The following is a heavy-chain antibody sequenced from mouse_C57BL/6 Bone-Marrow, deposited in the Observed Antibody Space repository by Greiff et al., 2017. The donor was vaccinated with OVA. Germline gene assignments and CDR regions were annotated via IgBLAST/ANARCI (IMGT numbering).Heavy chain of an antibody. CDR3: APDGYYPYYYAMDY. CDR2: IYPGDGDT. J-gene: IGHJ4*01. D-gene: IGHD2-3*01. Sequence: QVTLKVSGAELVKPGASVKISCKASGYAFSSYWMNWVKQRPGKGLEWIGQIYPGDGDTNYNGKFKGKATLTADKSSSTAYMQLSSLTSEDSAVYFCAPDGYYPYYYAMDYWGQGTSVTVSS. V-gene: IGHV1-80*01. CDR1: GYAFSSYW.